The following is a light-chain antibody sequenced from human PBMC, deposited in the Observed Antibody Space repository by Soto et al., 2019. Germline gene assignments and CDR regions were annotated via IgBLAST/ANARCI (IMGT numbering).Light chain of an antibody. V-gene: IGKV1-12*02. Sequence: DIQVTQSPSSVSASVGDRFTITCRASEDIAGYFAWYHHKPGRTPELLIHGASRLKSGVPARFSGSGSGTDLTLTISSLQPEDFATYYCQQLNSYPSITFGQGTRLEI. CDR1: EDIAGY. J-gene: IGKJ5*01. CDR2: GAS. CDR3: QQLNSYPSIT.